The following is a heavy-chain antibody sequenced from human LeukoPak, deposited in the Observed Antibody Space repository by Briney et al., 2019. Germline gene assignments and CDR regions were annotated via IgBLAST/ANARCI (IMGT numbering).Heavy chain of an antibody. Sequence: SQTLSLTCAISGDSVSSNSAAWNWIRQSPSRGLEWLGRTYYRSKWYNDYAVSVKSRITINPDTSKNQFSLQVNSVTPEDTAVYYCARDLPGAYSSTAPSKYYYYYYGMDVWGQGTSVTVSS. J-gene: IGHJ6*02. CDR1: GDSVSSNSAA. V-gene: IGHV6-1*01. D-gene: IGHD6-13*01. CDR2: TYYRSKWYN. CDR3: ARDLPGAYSSTAPSKYYYYYYGMDV.